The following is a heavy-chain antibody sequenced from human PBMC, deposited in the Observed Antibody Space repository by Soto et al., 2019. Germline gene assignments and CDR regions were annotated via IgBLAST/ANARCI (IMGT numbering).Heavy chain of an antibody. V-gene: IGHV4-39*01. Sequence: PSETLSLTCTVSGGSISSSSYYWGWIRQPPGKGLEGIGSIYYSGSTYYNPSLKSRVIISVDPSKNQFSLKLSSVTAADTAVYYCARGSGYSGYESKVTFDYWGQGILVTVSS. J-gene: IGHJ4*02. CDR3: ARGSGYSGYESKVTFDY. CDR2: IYYSGST. CDR1: GGSISSSSYY. D-gene: IGHD5-12*01.